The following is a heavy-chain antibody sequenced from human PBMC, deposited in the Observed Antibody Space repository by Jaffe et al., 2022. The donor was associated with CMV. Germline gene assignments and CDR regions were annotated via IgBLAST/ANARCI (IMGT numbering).Heavy chain of an antibody. CDR2: IKQDGSEK. Sequence: EVQLVESGGGLVQPGGSLRLSCAASGFTFSSYWMSWVRQAPGKGLEWVANIKQDGSEKYYVDSVKGRFTISRDNAKNSLYLQMNSLRAEDTAVYYCAREVIDCGGDCRLSPLYWYFDLWGRGTLVTVSS. CDR1: GFTFSSYW. D-gene: IGHD2-21*02. J-gene: IGHJ2*01. CDR3: AREVIDCGGDCRLSPLYWYFDL. V-gene: IGHV3-7*01.